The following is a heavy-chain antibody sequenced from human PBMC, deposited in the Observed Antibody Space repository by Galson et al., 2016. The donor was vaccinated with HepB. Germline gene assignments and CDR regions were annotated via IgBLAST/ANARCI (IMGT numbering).Heavy chain of an antibody. J-gene: IGHJ4*02. CDR1: GFIFSDYA. CDR3: AKQEAMAVAEYYFDY. CDR2: IHNGGPT. Sequence: SLRLSCAVSGFIFSDYAMSWVRQAPGKGLEWVSVIHNGGPTYYADSVKGRFTISRDNSKNTLYLQMNGLRAEDTAVYYCAKQEAMAVAEYYFDYWGQGTLVTVSS. V-gene: IGHV3-23*03. D-gene: IGHD6-19*01.